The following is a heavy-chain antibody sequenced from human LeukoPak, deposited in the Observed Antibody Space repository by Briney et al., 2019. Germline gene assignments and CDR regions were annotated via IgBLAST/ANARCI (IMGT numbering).Heavy chain of an antibody. CDR1: GGTFSSYA. Sequence: ASVNVSCKASGGTFSSYAISWVRQAPGQGLEWMGGIIPIFGTANYAQKFQGRVTITTDESTSTAYMQLRSLKSENTAVYSCATEGYYGSGSPTYYYMDVWGKGTTVTVSS. D-gene: IGHD3-10*01. CDR3: ATEGYYGSGSPTYYYMDV. V-gene: IGHV1-69*05. CDR2: IIPIFGTA. J-gene: IGHJ6*03.